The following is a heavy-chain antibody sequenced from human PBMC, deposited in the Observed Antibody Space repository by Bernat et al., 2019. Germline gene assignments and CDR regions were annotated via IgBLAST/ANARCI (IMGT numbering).Heavy chain of an antibody. D-gene: IGHD3-10*01. CDR1: GFTFSSYG. V-gene: IGHV3-33*01. J-gene: IGHJ5*02. Sequence: QVQLVESGGGVVQPGRSVRLSCAASGFTFSSYGMHWVRQAPGKGLEWVALIWYDGSNEYYANSVKGRFTISRDNAKNSLYLQMNSLRAEDTAVYYCARVTVGLLWFRERVGWFDPWGQGTLVTVSS. CDR2: IWYDGSNE. CDR3: ARVTVGLLWFRERVGWFDP.